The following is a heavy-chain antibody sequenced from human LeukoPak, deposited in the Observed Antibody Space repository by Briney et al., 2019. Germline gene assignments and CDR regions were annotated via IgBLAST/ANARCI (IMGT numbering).Heavy chain of an antibody. CDR1: GFTFSSYA. J-gene: IGHJ4*02. CDR2: ISGSGGST. V-gene: IGHV3-23*01. CDR3: AKDRDSSSWGNFDY. D-gene: IGHD6-13*01. Sequence: GGSLRLSCAASGFTFSSYAMSWVRQAPGKGLEWVSAISGSGGSTYYADSVKGRFTISRDDSKNTLYLQMNSLRAEDAAVYYCAKDRDSSSWGNFDYWGQGTLVTVSS.